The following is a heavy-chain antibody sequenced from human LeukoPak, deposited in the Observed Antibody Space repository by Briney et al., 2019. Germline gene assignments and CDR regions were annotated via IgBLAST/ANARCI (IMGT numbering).Heavy chain of an antibody. Sequence: GASVKVSCKASGYTFTSYGIRWVRQAPGEGLEWMGWISTYNGYINYAEKLQGRVTMTSDTSTSTVYMELRSLKYDDTAVYYCARSGPMVSLGWFDPWGQGTLVTVSS. D-gene: IGHD3-10*01. J-gene: IGHJ5*02. CDR3: ARSGPMVSLGWFDP. CDR2: ISTYNGYI. V-gene: IGHV1-18*01. CDR1: GYTFTSYG.